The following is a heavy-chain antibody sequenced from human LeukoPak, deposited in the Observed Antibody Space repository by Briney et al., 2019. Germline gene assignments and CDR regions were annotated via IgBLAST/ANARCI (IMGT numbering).Heavy chain of an antibody. CDR1: GGSISSRSYY. CDR3: ARGAHSTMIYYYYYMDV. Sequence: SETLSLTCTVSGGSISSRSYYWGWIRQPPGKGLEWPGRIYYSGSTYYNPSLKSRVNISVDTSKNQFHLKLSSVTAADRAVYYCARGAHSTMIYYYYYMDVWGKGTTVTVSS. V-gene: IGHV4-39*06. D-gene: IGHD3-22*01. J-gene: IGHJ6*03. CDR2: IYYSGST.